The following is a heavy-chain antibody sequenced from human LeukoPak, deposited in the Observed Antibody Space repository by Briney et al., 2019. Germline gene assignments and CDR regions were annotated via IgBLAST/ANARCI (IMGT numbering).Heavy chain of an antibody. D-gene: IGHD1-26*01. Sequence: PGGSLRLSCAASGFSVSSNYMNWVRQAPGKGLEWVSVIYIGRSTYYADSVKGRFTISRDNSKNTLFLQMNSLRAEDTAVYYCARGLAGATIGGYWGQGTLVTVSS. CDR2: IYIGRST. CDR3: ARGLAGATIGGY. V-gene: IGHV3-53*01. CDR1: GFSVSSNY. J-gene: IGHJ4*02.